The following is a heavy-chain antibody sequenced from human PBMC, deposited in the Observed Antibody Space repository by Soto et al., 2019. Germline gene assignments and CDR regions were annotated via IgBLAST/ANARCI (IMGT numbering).Heavy chain of an antibody. D-gene: IGHD2-2*01. CDR3: ARRRGVPAAATRYYYGMDV. Sequence: QVQLVQSGAEVKKPGSSVKVSCKASGGTFSSYAISWVRQAPGQGLEWMGGIIPIFGTANYAQKFQGRVTITADEXXSXAFXELSSLRSEDTAVYYCARRRGVPAAATRYYYGMDVWGQGTTVTVSS. J-gene: IGHJ6*02. V-gene: IGHV1-69*12. CDR2: IIPIFGTA. CDR1: GGTFSSYA.